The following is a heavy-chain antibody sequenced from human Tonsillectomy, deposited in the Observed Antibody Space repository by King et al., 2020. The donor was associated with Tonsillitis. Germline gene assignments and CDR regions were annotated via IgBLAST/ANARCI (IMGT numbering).Heavy chain of an antibody. CDR1: GFTFSNYA. V-gene: IGHV3-23*04. CDR2: ISGMGRSH. J-gene: IGHJ4*02. D-gene: IGHD6-19*01. CDR3: AKDRGWHEYFDY. Sequence: VQLVESGGGLVQPGGSLRLSCAAFGFTFSNYAMSWVRQAPGKGLEGVSAISGMGRSHNYADSVKGRFTVSRDSSKNTRYLQMNSLRAEDTAVYYCAKDRGWHEYFDYWGQGTLVTVSS.